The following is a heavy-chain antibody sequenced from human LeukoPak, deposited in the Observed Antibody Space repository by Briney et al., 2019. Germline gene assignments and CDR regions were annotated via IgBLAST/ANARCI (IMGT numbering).Heavy chain of an antibody. CDR3: ARVAYDYVWGSYRRDYYYGMDV. V-gene: IGHV1-8*01. D-gene: IGHD3-16*02. J-gene: IGHJ6*02. CDR1: GYAFTSYD. Sequence: GASVKVSCKASGYAFTSYDINWVRQATGQGLEWMGWMNPNSGNTGYAQKFQGRVTMTRNTSISTAYMELSSLRSEDTAVYYCARVAYDYVWGSYRRDYYYGMDVWGQGTTVTVSS. CDR2: MNPNSGNT.